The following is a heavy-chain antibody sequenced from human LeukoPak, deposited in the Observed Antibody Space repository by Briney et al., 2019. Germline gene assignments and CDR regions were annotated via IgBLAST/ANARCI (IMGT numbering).Heavy chain of an antibody. D-gene: IGHD5-18*01. CDR1: GGTFSSYA. CDR3: ASRGSRRSLIQQYYYYMDV. CDR2: IIPIFGTA. Sequence: SVKVSCKASGGTFSSYAISWVRQAPGQGLEWMGGIIPIFGTANYAQKFQGRVTIIADESTSTAYMELSSLRSEDTAVYYCASRGSRRSLIQQYYYYMDVWGKGTTVTISS. J-gene: IGHJ6*03. V-gene: IGHV1-69*13.